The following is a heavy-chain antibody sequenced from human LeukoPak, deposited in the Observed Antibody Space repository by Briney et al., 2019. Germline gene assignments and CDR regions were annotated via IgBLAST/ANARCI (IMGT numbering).Heavy chain of an antibody. J-gene: IGHJ4*02. V-gene: IGHV1-18*01. D-gene: IGHD3-22*01. CDR2: ISAYNGNT. Sequence: GASVKVSCKASGYTFTSYGISWVRQAPGQGLEWMGWISAYNGNTNYAQKLQGRVTMTTDTSTSTAYMELRSLRSDDTAVYYCAREQGPYYYDSSGYFLTWGQGTLVTVSS. CDR1: GYTFTSYG. CDR3: AREQGPYYYDSSGYFLT.